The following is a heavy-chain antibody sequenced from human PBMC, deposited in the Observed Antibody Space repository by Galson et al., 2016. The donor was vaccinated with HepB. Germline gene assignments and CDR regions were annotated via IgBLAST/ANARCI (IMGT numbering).Heavy chain of an antibody. CDR3: ARHRSNPKSRDYHDGLDV. Sequence: QSGAEVKKPGESLKISCRVYGYSFTSYWLAWVRQMPGKGLEWMGIIYPGDSDTKYSPSLEGQVTTSVDKSINTAFLHWNSLRASDSGIYFCARHRSNPKSRDYHDGLDVWGQGTTVTVSS. J-gene: IGHJ6*01. CDR2: IYPGDSDT. CDR1: GYSFTSYW. D-gene: IGHD4/OR15-4a*01. V-gene: IGHV5-51*01.